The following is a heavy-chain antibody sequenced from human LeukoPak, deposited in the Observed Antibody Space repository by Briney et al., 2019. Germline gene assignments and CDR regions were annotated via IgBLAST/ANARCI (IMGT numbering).Heavy chain of an antibody. V-gene: IGHV4-38-2*02. Sequence: SETLSLTCTVSGYSISSGYYWGWIRQPPGKGLGWIGSIYHSGSTYYNPSLKSRVTISVDTSKNQFSLKLSSVTAADTAVYYCARGVVESPPRFDPWGQGTLVTVSS. CDR3: ARGVVESPPRFDP. D-gene: IGHD2-15*01. J-gene: IGHJ5*02. CDR1: GYSISSGYY. CDR2: IYHSGST.